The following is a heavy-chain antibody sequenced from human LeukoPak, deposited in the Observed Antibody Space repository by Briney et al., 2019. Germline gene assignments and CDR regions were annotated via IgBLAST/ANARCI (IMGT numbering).Heavy chain of an antibody. CDR2: IFPGDSDT. V-gene: IGHV5-51*01. CDR3: ARHRPYSSGWRHFDY. Sequence: GESLKISCEGSGYSFTSNWIAWVRQTPGKGLEWMGAIFPGDSDTRYSPSFQGQVTISADKSISTAYLQWSSLTASDTAMYYCARHRPYSSGWRHFDYWGQGTLVTVSS. J-gene: IGHJ4*02. D-gene: IGHD6-19*01. CDR1: GYSFTSNW.